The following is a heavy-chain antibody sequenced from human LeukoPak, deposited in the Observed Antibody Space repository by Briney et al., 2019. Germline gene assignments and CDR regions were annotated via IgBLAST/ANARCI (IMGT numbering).Heavy chain of an antibody. CDR1: GFTFSSYW. J-gene: IGHJ4*02. CDR2: INSDGSST. Sequence: PGGSLRLSCAASGFTFSSYWMHWVRQAPGKGLVWVSRINSDGSSTSYADSVKGRFTISRDNAKNTLYLQMNSLRAEDTAVYYCARAPITMVRGVIGYFDYWGQGTLVTVSS. V-gene: IGHV3-74*01. CDR3: ARAPITMVRGVIGYFDY. D-gene: IGHD3-10*01.